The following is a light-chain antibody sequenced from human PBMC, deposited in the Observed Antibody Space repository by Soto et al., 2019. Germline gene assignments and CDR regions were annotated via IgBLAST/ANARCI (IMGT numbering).Light chain of an antibody. CDR1: QSVGIN. CDR3: QQYDNWPPAYT. CDR2: DAS. V-gene: IGKV3-15*01. J-gene: IGKJ2*01. Sequence: EIVVAQSPATLSVSPGERATLSCWARQSVGINLAWYQQKPGQAPRLLIYDASTRATGIPDRFRGSGSGTDFTLTISSLQAEDFAVYFCQQYDNWPPAYTFGQGTKLEIK.